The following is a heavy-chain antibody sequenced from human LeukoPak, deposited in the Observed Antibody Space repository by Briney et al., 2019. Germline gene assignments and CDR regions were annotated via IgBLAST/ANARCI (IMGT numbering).Heavy chain of an antibody. CDR1: GFTFSSYA. CDR3: AKDLSAVTTLDAFDI. CDR2: ISGSGGST. D-gene: IGHD4-17*01. V-gene: IGHV3-23*01. J-gene: IGHJ3*02. Sequence: GGSLRLSCAASGFTFSSYAMSWVRQAPGKGLEWVSAISGSGGSTYYADSVKGRFPISRDNSKNTLYLQMNSLRAEDTAVYYCAKDLSAVTTLDAFDIWGQGTMVTVSS.